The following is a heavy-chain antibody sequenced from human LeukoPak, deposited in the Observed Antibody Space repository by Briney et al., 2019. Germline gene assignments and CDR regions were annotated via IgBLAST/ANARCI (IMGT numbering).Heavy chain of an antibody. CDR3: ARGSGFWSGFHWFDP. Sequence: SVKVSCKASGGTFSSYAISWVRQAPGQGLEWMGGIIPIFGTANYAQKFQGRVTITTDESTSTAYMELSSLRSEDTAVYYCARGSGFWSGFHWFDPWGQGTLVTVSS. CDR1: GGTFSSYA. J-gene: IGHJ5*02. V-gene: IGHV1-69*05. D-gene: IGHD3-3*01. CDR2: IIPIFGTA.